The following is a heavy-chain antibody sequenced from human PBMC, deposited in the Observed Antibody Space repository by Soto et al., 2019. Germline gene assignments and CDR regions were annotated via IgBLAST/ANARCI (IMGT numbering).Heavy chain of an antibody. V-gene: IGHV1-18*01. Sequence: QVQLVQSGAEVKKPGASVKVSCKASGYTFTSYGISWVRQAPGQGLEWMGWISAYNGKTNEAQRLKGRVTLTTDTSTSTASMELRSLRSDDTAVYYCARDTVIGYGEYVPEYFQHWGQGTLVTVSS. CDR1: GYTFTSYG. CDR3: ARDTVIGYGEYVPEYFQH. J-gene: IGHJ1*01. D-gene: IGHD4-17*01. CDR2: ISAYNGKT.